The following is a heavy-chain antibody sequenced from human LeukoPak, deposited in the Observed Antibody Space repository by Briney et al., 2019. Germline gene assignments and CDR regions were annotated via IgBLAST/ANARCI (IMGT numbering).Heavy chain of an antibody. D-gene: IGHD2-21*01. CDR1: GFTFSKYG. V-gene: IGHV3-33*01. CDR2: IWYDGHNN. J-gene: IGHJ4*02. CDR3: AREWGLIAVAGGPGY. Sequence: GRCLRLSCVASGFTFSKYGMHWVRQAPGKGLQWLAIIWYDGHNNYYADSVKGRFTISRDNSKNTLFLEMNDLKAEDTAVYYCAREWGLIAVAGGPGYWGQGTLVTVSS.